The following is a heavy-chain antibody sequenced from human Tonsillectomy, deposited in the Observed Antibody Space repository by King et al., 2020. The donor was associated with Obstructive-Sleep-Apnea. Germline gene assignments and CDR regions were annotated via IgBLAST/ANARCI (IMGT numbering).Heavy chain of an antibody. J-gene: IGHJ4*02. D-gene: IGHD2-2*01. CDR3: AATGYCSSTSCYGLLDY. CDR1: GFTFSSYG. V-gene: IGHV3-30*02. Sequence: VQLVESGGGVVQPGGSLRLSCAASGFTFSSYGMHWVRQAPGKGLEGVAFVHYEGHKKYYVDSVKGRFTISRDNSNNTLYLQMNSLRPEDTAVYYSAATGYCSSTSCYGLLDYWGQGTLVTVSS. CDR2: VHYEGHKK.